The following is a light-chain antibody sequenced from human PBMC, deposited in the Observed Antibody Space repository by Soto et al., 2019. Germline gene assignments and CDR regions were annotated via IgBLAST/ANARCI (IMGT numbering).Light chain of an antibody. CDR2: DAS. CDR1: QSVSSSY. J-gene: IGKJ4*01. V-gene: IGKV3D-20*02. CDR3: QQRANWPLT. Sequence: VLTQSPGTLSLSPGERATLSCRASQSVSSSYLAWYQQKPGQAPRLLIYDASYRATGIPARFSGSGSGTDFTLTISSLEPDDFGVYYCQQRANWPLTFGGGTKGDIK.